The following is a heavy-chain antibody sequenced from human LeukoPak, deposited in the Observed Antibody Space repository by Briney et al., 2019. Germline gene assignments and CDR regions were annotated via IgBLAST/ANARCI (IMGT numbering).Heavy chain of an antibody. D-gene: IGHD3-22*01. J-gene: IGHJ4*02. CDR3: AKDKGAYYSDSSGYYYY. V-gene: IGHV3-23*01. CDR1: GFIFSNYA. CDR2: IDSTGAYT. Sequence: GGSLRLSCAASGFIFSNYAMSWVRQAPGKGLEWVSAIDSTGAYTWYADSVKGRFTISKDSSKTILYLQMNSLRAEDTAIYYCAKDKGAYYSDSSGYYYYWGQGTLVTVSS.